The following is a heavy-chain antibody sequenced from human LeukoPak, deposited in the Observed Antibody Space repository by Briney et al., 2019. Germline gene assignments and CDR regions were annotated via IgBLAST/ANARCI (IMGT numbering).Heavy chain of an antibody. J-gene: IGHJ4*02. V-gene: IGHV4-59*01. CDR1: GYSISRYY. CDR2: IHNSGST. CDR3: ARDTGGSY. Sequence: SETLSLTCTVSGYSISRYYWSWIRQPPGKGLEWIGNIHNSGSTNYDPALKSRVTISLDTSKNQFSLRLTSVTAADTAVYFCARDTGGSYWGQGTLVTVSS. D-gene: IGHD2-8*02.